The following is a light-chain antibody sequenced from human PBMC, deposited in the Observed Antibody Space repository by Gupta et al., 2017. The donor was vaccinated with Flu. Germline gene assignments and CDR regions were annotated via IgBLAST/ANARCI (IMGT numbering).Light chain of an antibody. Sequence: SYELTQPPSVSVSPGQTARITRAGETLPKPFAFWYQLQPGQAPVLVILNDSERPSGIPERFSGSNSGTIVTLTSSGVQAEDDADYYCLSADSSGSYGVFGGGTKLTVL. CDR1: TLPKPF. J-gene: IGLJ3*02. CDR3: LSADSSGSYGV. CDR2: NDS. V-gene: IGLV3-25*03.